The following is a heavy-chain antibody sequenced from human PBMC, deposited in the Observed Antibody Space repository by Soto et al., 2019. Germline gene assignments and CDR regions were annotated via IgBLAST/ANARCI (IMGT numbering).Heavy chain of an antibody. J-gene: IGHJ6*02. Sequence: QVQMVESGGGVVQPGRSLRLSCAASGFSFENYGMHWVRQAPGRGLEWVAIIVYDGSLQYYAAAVKGRFTISRDNSKNTLYLEMNSLRAEDTAVYYCANLWGYGYNLGQDYNGMDVWGQGTTVIVSS. V-gene: IGHV3-33*06. CDR1: GFSFENYG. D-gene: IGHD5-18*01. CDR2: IVYDGSLQ. CDR3: ANLWGYGYNLGQDYNGMDV.